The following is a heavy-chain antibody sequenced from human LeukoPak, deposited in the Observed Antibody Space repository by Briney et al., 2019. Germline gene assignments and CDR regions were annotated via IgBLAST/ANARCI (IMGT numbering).Heavy chain of an antibody. Sequence: GGSLRLSCAASGFTFSTYAMTWVRQAPGKGLEWVSTISGGGDGTHYADSVKGRFTISRDNSKNTLYLQMNSLRAEDTAVYYCAKTTYSSGWYIDYWGQGTLVTVSS. CDR3: AKTTYSSGWYIDY. CDR1: GFTFSTYA. CDR2: ISGGGDGT. V-gene: IGHV3-23*01. J-gene: IGHJ4*02. D-gene: IGHD6-19*01.